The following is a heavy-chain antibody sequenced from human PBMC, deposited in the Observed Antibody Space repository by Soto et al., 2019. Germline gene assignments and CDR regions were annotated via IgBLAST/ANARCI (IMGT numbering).Heavy chain of an antibody. Sequence: QVQLVQSGAEVKKPGASVKVSCKASGYTFTSYYMYWVRQAPGQGLEWMGIINPSGGSTSYAQKFQGRVTMTRDTSTSTVYMELSSLRSEDTAVYYCARLSLPMVRGVTPDYWGQGTLVTVSS. J-gene: IGHJ4*02. CDR3: ARLSLPMVRGVTPDY. V-gene: IGHV1-46*03. D-gene: IGHD3-10*01. CDR2: INPSGGST. CDR1: GYTFTSYY.